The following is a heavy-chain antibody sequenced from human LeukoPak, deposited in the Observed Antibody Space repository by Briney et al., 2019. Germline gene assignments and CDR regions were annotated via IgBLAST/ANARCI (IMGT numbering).Heavy chain of an antibody. J-gene: IGHJ4*02. D-gene: IGHD2-21*02. CDR3: ARGAYCGGDCYPFDY. CDR1: GFTVSSNY. V-gene: IGHV3-66*01. Sequence: PGESLRLSCAASGFTVSSNYMSWVRQAPGKGREWVSVIYSGGSTYYADSVKGRFTISRDNSKNTLYLQMNSLRAEDTAVYYCARGAYCGGDCYPFDYWGQGTLVTVSS. CDR2: IYSGGST.